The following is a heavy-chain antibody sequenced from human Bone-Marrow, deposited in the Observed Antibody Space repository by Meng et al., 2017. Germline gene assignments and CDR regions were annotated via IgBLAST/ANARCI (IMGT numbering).Heavy chain of an antibody. CDR1: GYTFTSYG. J-gene: IGHJ6*02. Sequence: ASVKVSCKASGYTFTSYGISWVRQAPGQGLEWMGWISAYNGNTNYAQKLQGRVTMTTDTSTSTAYMELRSLRSDDTAVYYCARDDILTGVNGMDVWGQGTTVTVSS. CDR3: ARDDILTGVNGMDV. V-gene: IGHV1-18*01. CDR2: ISAYNGNT. D-gene: IGHD3-9*01.